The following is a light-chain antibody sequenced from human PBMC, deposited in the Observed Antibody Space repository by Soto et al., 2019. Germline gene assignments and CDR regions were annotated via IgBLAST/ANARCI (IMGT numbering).Light chain of an antibody. V-gene: IGKV3-15*01. CDR2: AGS. CDR3: QQYAKWPWT. Sequence: EIVMTQSPVTLSVSPGERATLSCRASQSVGTNLAWYQQKPGQAPRLLIYAGSTRATGIPASFSGGGSGTEFTLTISSLQSEDFAVYYCQQYAKWPWTFGQGTKVDIK. J-gene: IGKJ1*01. CDR1: QSVGTN.